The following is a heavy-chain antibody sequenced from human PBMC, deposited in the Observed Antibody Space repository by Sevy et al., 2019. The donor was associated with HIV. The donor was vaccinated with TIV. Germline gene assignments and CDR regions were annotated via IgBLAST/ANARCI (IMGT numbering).Heavy chain of an antibody. D-gene: IGHD3-9*01. CDR3: AKDFTGYNGLDV. J-gene: IGHJ6*02. CDR2: ISYHGRDK. V-gene: IGHV3-30*18. Sequence: GGSLRLSCRVSGISLTTSGMHWVRQAPGKGLEWVAVISYHGRDKFYAESVKGRSNISRDNSKNMVYLQIDSLRPEDTAVYYCAKDFTGYNGLDVWGQGTMVTVSS. CDR1: GISLTTSG.